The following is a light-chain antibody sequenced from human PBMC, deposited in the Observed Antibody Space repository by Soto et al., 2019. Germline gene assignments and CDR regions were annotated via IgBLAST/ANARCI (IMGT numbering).Light chain of an antibody. CDR2: AAS. CDR1: QSVTSSY. V-gene: IGKV3-20*01. J-gene: IGKJ4*01. CDR3: QQYGYSPT. Sequence: EIVLTQSPGTLSLSPGERATLSCRASQSVTSSYLAWYQQKPGQAPRLLIYAASSRATGIPDRFSGSGSGTDLTLTISRLENEDFEVYYCQQYGYSPTFGGGTKVDIK.